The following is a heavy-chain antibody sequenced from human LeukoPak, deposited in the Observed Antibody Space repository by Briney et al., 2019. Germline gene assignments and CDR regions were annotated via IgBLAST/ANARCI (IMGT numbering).Heavy chain of an antibody. CDR3: TTYIWARHFDY. CDR1: GASINNYY. D-gene: IGHD3-16*01. J-gene: IGHJ4*02. Sequence: IPSETLSLTCTVSGASINNYYWNGIRQPPGKRLEWIGYVYYTGTTNYNPSLKSRVTVSLDTSKNQFSLKLTSVTAADTAVYYCTTYIWARHFDYWGQGTLVTVSS. V-gene: IGHV4-59*01. CDR2: VYYTGTT.